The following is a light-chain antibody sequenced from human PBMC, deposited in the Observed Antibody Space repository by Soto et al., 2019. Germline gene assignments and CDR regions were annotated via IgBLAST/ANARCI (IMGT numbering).Light chain of an antibody. Sequence: EIVLTQSPATLSLSPGERVTLSCRASQSVSSYLAWYQQQPGQAPRLLIYDASNRATGIPARFSGSGSGTDFTLTISSLEPEDFAVYYCQQRSNDMYTVGQGTKLEIK. CDR2: DAS. V-gene: IGKV3-11*01. CDR1: QSVSSY. J-gene: IGKJ2*01. CDR3: QQRSNDMYT.